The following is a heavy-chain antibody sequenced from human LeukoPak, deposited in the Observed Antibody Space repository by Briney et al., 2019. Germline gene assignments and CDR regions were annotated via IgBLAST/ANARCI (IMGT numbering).Heavy chain of an antibody. CDR1: GGSISSYY. Sequence: KTSETLSLTCTVSGGSISSYYWSWIRQPPGKGLEWIGYIYYSGSTNYNPSLKSRVTISVDTSKNQFSLKLSSVTAADTAVYYCARAIFEPYYYYYYYMDVWGKGTTVTVSS. V-gene: IGHV4-59*01. CDR2: IYYSGST. D-gene: IGHD3-3*01. J-gene: IGHJ6*03. CDR3: ARAIFEPYYYYYYYMDV.